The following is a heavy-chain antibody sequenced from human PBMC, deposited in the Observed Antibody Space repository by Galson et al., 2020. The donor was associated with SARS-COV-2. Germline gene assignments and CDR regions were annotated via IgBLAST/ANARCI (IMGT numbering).Heavy chain of an antibody. J-gene: IGHJ3*02. V-gene: IGHV4-30-2*01. Sequence: SETMSLTCAVTGTSMSSGSYSWNWIRQPPGTGLEWMGYISHSGGTYYNPSLKSRVTISGDRSKNQFSLRLSSVTAADTAVYYCARLHYGEYAPEAFDIWGPGTRVTVAS. CDR3: ARLHYGEYAPEAFDI. D-gene: IGHD4-17*01. CDR2: ISHSGGT. CDR1: GTSMSSGSYS.